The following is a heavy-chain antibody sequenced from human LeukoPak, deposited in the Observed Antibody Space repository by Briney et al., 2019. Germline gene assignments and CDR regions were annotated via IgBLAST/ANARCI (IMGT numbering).Heavy chain of an antibody. V-gene: IGHV4-34*01. Sequence: PSETLSLTCAVYGGSFSGYYWSWIREPPGRGLEWIGEINHSGSTNYNPSLKSRVTISVDTSKNQFSLKLSSVTAADTAVYYCARKSGTLIYYYYYYMDVWGKGTTVTVSS. D-gene: IGHD6-13*01. CDR3: ARKSGTLIYYYYYYMDV. CDR1: GGSFSGYY. CDR2: INHSGST. J-gene: IGHJ6*03.